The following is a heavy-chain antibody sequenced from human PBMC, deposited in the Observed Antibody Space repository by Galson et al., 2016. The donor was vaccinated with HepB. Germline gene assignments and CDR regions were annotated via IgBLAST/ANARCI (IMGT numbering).Heavy chain of an antibody. D-gene: IGHD2-21*01. CDR3: AREYYGRLEQ. V-gene: IGHV3-48*02. Sequence: SLRLSCAVSGFTFSSYGMSWVRLAPGRGLEWISFISQTSPTTHYADSLRGRFTTSRDNAKNSLYLQMNSLREEDTAVYFCAREYYGRLEQWGQGTLVTVSS. J-gene: IGHJ4*02. CDR1: GFTFSSYG. CDR2: ISQTSPTT.